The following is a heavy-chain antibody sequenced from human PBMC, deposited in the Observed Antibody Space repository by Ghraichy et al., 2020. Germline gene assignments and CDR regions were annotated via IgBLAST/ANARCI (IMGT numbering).Heavy chain of an antibody. CDR1: GGSISSGSYY. D-gene: IGHD4-23*01. J-gene: IGHJ2*01. V-gene: IGHV4-61*02. CDR2: IYTSGST. Sequence: SETLSLTCTVSGGSISSGSYYWSWIRQPAGKGLEWIGRIYTSGSTNYNPSLKSRVTISVDTSKNQFSLKLSSVTAADTAVYYCARALMTTVVVYWYFDLWGRGTLVTVSS. CDR3: ARALMTTVVVYWYFDL.